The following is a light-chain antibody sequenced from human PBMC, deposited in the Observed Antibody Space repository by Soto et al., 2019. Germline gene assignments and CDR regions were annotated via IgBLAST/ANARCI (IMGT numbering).Light chain of an antibody. CDR3: SSYTPGSKL. J-gene: IGLJ2*01. CDR2: AVS. Sequence: QSALTQPPSASGSPGQSVTISCTGTSSDIGGYNYVSWYQQHPGKAPKLIIYAVSQRPSGVPGRVSASKSGNTASLTVSGLQADDEAHYYCSSYTPGSKLFGGGTELTVL. CDR1: SSDIGGYNY. V-gene: IGLV2-8*01.